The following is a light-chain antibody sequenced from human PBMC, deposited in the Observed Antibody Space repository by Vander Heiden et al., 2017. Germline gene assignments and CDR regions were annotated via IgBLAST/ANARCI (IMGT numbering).Light chain of an antibody. CDR2: AAS. Sequence: IQMTQSPSSLSASVGDRVTITCRASQSISSYLHWYQQKPGKAPKLLIYAASSLQSGVPSRFSGSGSGTDFTLTISRLQPEAFANYYCQQSYSTHTFGGGTKVEIK. CDR1: QSISSY. J-gene: IGKJ4*01. CDR3: QQSYSTHT. V-gene: IGKV1-39*01.